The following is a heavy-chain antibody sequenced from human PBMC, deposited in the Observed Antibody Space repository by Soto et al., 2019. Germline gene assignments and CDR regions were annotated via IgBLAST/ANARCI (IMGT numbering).Heavy chain of an antibody. Sequence: ASVKVSCKASGYTFTSYDINWVRQATGQGLEWMGWMNPNSGNTDYAQKFQGRVTITRDTSASTAYMELSSLRSEDTAVYYCARGPGGPDGPGDYWGQGTLVTVSS. CDR3: ARGPGGPDGPGDY. CDR2: MNPNSGNT. V-gene: IGHV1-8*01. D-gene: IGHD2-15*01. J-gene: IGHJ4*02. CDR1: GYTFTSYD.